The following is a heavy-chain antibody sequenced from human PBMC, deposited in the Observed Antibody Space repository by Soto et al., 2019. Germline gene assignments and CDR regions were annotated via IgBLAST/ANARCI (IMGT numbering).Heavy chain of an antibody. D-gene: IGHD2-21*02. Sequence: PSQTLSLTCAISGDSVSSNSAAWNWIRQSPSRGLEWLGRAYYRSQWYYDSAVFVRSRITVIPDTSKNQFSLQLSSVTPEDTAVYFCTKQKGDSRTYNGMDGWGQGTTVTVSS. CDR2: AYYRSQWYY. CDR3: TKQKGDSRTYNGMDG. V-gene: IGHV6-1*01. J-gene: IGHJ6*02. CDR1: GDSVSSNSAA.